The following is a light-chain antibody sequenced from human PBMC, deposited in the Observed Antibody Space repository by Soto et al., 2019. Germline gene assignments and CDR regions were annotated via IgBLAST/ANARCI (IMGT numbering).Light chain of an antibody. Sequence: EIVLTQSPATLSLSPGDRATLSCRASQSVSSSYLAWYQHKPGQAPRLLLHGASSRVTGIPDRFSGSGSGTDFTLTITRLEPEDFAVYYCQQYQSLTFGGGTKVDIK. CDR2: GAS. V-gene: IGKV3-20*01. J-gene: IGKJ4*01. CDR3: QQYQSLT. CDR1: QSVSSSY.